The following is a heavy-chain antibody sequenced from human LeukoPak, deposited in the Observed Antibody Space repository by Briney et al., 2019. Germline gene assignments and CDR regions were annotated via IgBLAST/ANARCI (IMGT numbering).Heavy chain of an antibody. D-gene: IGHD3-16*02. CDR2: IYYSGST. V-gene: IGHV4-59*01. CDR1: GGSISSYY. J-gene: IGHJ3*02. CDR3: ARGVYDYVWGSYRYGAFDI. Sequence: SETLSLTCTVSGGSISSYYWSWIRQPPGKGLEWIGYIYYSGSTNYNPSLKSRVTISVDTSKNQFSLKLSSVTAADTAVYYCARGVYDYVWGSYRYGAFDIWGQGTMVTVSS.